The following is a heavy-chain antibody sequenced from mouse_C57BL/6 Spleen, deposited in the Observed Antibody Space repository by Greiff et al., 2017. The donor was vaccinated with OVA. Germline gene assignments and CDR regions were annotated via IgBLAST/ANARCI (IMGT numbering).Heavy chain of an antibody. D-gene: IGHD1-1*01. V-gene: IGHV1-64*01. Sequence: QDQLQQPGAELVKPGASVKLSCKASGYTFTSYWMHWVKQRPGQGLEWIGMIHPNSGSTNYNEKFKSKATLTVDKSSSTAYMQLSSLTSEDSAVYYCARWGTTVYYFDYWGQGTTLTVSS. CDR3: ARWGTTVYYFDY. CDR1: GYTFTSYW. J-gene: IGHJ2*01. CDR2: IHPNSGST.